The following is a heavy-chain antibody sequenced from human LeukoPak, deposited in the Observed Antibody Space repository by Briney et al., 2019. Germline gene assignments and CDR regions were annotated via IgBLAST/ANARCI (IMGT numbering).Heavy chain of an antibody. CDR3: ARGGLGGITAYSNYLFDY. J-gene: IGHJ4*02. Sequence: SETLSLTCTVSGGSISNYYWSWIRQPPGEGLEWIGYIYYSGSTNYNPSLRSRVTISIDTSKNQFSLSLTSVTAADTAVYYWARGGLGGITAYSNYLFDYWGQGTLVTVSS. D-gene: IGHD4-11*01. CDR1: GGSISNYY. V-gene: IGHV4-59*08. CDR2: IYYSGST.